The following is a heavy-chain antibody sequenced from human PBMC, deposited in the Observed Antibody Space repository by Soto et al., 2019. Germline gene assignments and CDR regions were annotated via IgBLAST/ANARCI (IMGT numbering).Heavy chain of an antibody. D-gene: IGHD3-22*01. Sequence: ASVKVSCKASGYTFTSYYMHWVRQAPGQGLEWMGIINPSGGSTSYAQKFQGRVTMTRDTSTSTVYMELSSLRSEDTAVYYCARVRRSGYYDSSGYYWGQGTLVTSPQ. J-gene: IGHJ4*02. CDR2: INPSGGST. V-gene: IGHV1-46*03. CDR1: GYTFTSYY. CDR3: ARVRRSGYYDSSGYY.